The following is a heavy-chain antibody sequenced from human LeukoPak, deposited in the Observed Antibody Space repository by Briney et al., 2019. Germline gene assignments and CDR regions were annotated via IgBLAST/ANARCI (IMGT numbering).Heavy chain of an antibody. V-gene: IGHV3-21*01. J-gene: IGHJ6*02. CDR2: ISSSSSYI. CDR3: ARDNAATGMDV. D-gene: IGHD1-26*01. Sequence: GGSLRLSCAASGFTFSSYSMNWVRQAPGKGLEWVSSISSSSSYIYYADSVKGRFTISRDNAKNSLYLQMNSLRAEDTAVYYCARDNAATGMDVWGQGTTVTVSS. CDR1: GFTFSSYS.